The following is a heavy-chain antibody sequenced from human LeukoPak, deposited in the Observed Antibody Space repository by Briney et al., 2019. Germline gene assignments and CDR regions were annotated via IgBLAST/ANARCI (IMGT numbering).Heavy chain of an antibody. Sequence: PGGSLRLSCAASGFSFSSYSMNWVRQAPGKGLQWVSYISGSGNAKHYTDSVKGGFTISRDNAKNALYLQMNTLRAEDTAVYFCARDYVYAFDYWGQGTLVTVSS. CDR2: ISGSGNAK. CDR1: GFSFSSYS. CDR3: ARDYVYAFDY. D-gene: IGHD2/OR15-2a*01. V-gene: IGHV3-48*01. J-gene: IGHJ4*02.